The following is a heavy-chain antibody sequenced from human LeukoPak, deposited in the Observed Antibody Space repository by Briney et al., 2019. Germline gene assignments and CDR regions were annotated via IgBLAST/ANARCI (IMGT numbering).Heavy chain of an antibody. CDR3: ARRGDSSSFDY. V-gene: IGHV5-51*01. J-gene: IGHJ4*02. CDR1: GYSFTSYW. CDR2: IYPGDSDT. D-gene: IGHD6-6*01. Sequence: GASLKISCKGSGYSFTSYWIGWVRPMPGKGLGWMGIIYPGDSDTRYSPSFEGHITISADKSISTAYLQWSSLKASDTAMYYCARRGDSSSFDYWGQGTLVTVSS.